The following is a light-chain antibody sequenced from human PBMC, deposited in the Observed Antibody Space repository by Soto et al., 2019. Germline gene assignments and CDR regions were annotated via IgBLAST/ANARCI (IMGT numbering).Light chain of an antibody. Sequence: EILLTQSPATLSLSPGERATLSCGASQSVSSSYVAWYQHRPGLAPRLLIHDASSRATGIPDRLSGTKSGTDFTLTIRRLEPEDAAVYYCQQYGSSPLTFGQGTRLEIK. J-gene: IGKJ5*01. CDR1: QSVSSSY. CDR2: DAS. CDR3: QQYGSSPLT. V-gene: IGKV3D-20*01.